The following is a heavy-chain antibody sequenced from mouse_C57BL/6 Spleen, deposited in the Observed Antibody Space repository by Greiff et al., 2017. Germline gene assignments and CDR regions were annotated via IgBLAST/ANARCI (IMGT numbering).Heavy chain of an antibody. J-gene: IGHJ3*01. D-gene: IGHD2-4*01. V-gene: IGHV1-15*01. CDR3: TRGRVYDYDWFAY. CDR2: IDPETGGT. Sequence: VKVVESGAELVRPGASVTLSCKASGYTFTDYEMHWVKQTPVHGLEWIGAIDPETGGTAYNQKFKGKAILTADKSSSTAYMELRSLTSEDSAVYYCTRGRVYDYDWFAYWGQGTLVTVSA. CDR1: GYTFTDYE.